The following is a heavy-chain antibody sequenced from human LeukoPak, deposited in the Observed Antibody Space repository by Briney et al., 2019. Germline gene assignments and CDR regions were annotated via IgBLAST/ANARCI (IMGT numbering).Heavy chain of an antibody. V-gene: IGHV1-18*01. J-gene: IGHJ4*02. CDR3: ARDDGYSYGLGISYFDY. CDR2: ISAYNGNT. Sequence: ASVKVSCKASGYTFTSYGISWVRQAPGQGLEWMEWISAYNGNTNYAQKLQGRVTMTTDTSTSTAYMELRSLRSDDTAVYYCARDDGYSYGLGISYFDYWGQGTLVTVSS. CDR1: GYTFTSYG. D-gene: IGHD5-18*01.